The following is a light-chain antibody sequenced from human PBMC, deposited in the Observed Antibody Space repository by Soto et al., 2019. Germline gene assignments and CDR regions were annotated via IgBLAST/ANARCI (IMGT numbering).Light chain of an antibody. CDR2: GAS. V-gene: IGKV3-15*01. CDR1: QTIISN. CDR3: QQYYNWPRT. Sequence: EIVMTQSPATLSVSPGERAPLSCRASQTIISNLAWYQQKPGQTPRLLFYGASTRATGIPARFSGSGSGTEFTLTINSLQAEDCAVYYCQQYYNWPRTFGQGTRLEIK. J-gene: IGKJ5*01.